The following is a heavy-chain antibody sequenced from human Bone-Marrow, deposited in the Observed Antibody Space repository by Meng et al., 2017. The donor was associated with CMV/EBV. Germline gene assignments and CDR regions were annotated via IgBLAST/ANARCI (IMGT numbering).Heavy chain of an antibody. D-gene: IGHD2-15*01. V-gene: IGHV3-7*01. J-gene: IGHJ4*02. Sequence: GESLKISCAASGFTFGYYYMSWVRQAPQKGPEWVATIKEDGSEEYYVDSVKGRFTLSRDNAKNSLYLQMNSLRAEDTAVYYCARNHWGGSCWDHWGRGTLVTVSS. CDR2: IKEDGSEE. CDR1: GFTFGYYY. CDR3: ARNHWGGSCWDH.